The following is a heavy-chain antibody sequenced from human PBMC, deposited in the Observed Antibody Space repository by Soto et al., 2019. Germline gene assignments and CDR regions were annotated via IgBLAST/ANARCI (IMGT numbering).Heavy chain of an antibody. Sequence: QVQLVQSGAEVKKPGASVKVSCKAPGYTFTSYGISWVRQAPGQGLEWMGRISAYNGNTNYAQKLEGRVTMTTDTSTRTAYMELRSLRSDDTAVHYCARGDYGAESFDYWGQGTLVSVSS. J-gene: IGHJ4*02. CDR2: ISAYNGNT. D-gene: IGHD4-17*01. V-gene: IGHV1-18*01. CDR1: GYTFTSYG. CDR3: ARGDYGAESFDY.